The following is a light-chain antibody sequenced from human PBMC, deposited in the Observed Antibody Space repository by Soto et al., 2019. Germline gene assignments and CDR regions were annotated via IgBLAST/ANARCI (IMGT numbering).Light chain of an antibody. V-gene: IGKV3-11*01. CDR1: QSVSKD. Sequence: EIVLTQSPATLSLSPGERATLSCRASQSVSKDLAWYQQHPGQAPRLLIYDASNRATGIPARFSGSGSGTDFTLTISSLEPEDFAVYYCQQRYDWPPTFGQGTRLEIK. J-gene: IGKJ5*01. CDR3: QQRYDWPPT. CDR2: DAS.